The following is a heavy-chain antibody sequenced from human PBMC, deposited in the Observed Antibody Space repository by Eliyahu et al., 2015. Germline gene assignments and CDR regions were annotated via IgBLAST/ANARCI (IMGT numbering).Heavy chain of an antibody. J-gene: IGHJ4*02. D-gene: IGHD3-3*01. Sequence: QVQLQESGPGLVKPSETLSLTCAVSGYSISSGYYWGWIRQPPGKGLEWIGSIYHSGSTYYNPSLKSRVTISVDTSKNQFSLKLSSVTAADTAVYYCARDTYDFWSGYIIDYWGQGTLVTVSS. CDR3: ARDTYDFWSGYIIDY. CDR2: IYHSGST. V-gene: IGHV4-38-2*02. CDR1: GYSISSGYY.